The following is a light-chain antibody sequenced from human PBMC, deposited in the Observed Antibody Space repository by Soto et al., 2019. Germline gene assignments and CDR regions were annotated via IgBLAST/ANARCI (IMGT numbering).Light chain of an antibody. V-gene: IGKV3-11*02. Sequence: EVVMRQSPATLSVSPGEGATLSCRASQGIGDTLAWYQHKPGQTPRLLIYDTSNRATGIPARLSGSGSGRDFTLTISSLEPEDFAVYYGQQRSNWPGTFGQGTKVDIK. CDR1: QGIGDT. CDR3: QQRSNWPGT. J-gene: IGKJ1*01. CDR2: DTS.